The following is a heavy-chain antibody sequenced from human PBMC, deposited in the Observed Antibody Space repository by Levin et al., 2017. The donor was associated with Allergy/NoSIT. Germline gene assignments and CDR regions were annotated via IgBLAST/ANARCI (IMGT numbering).Heavy chain of an antibody. CDR2: IYFSGST. D-gene: IGHD2-15*01. V-gene: IGHV4-39*01. CDR3: ARLGYCSGYSCSGSYNWFDP. Sequence: SETLSLTCTVSGGSISNSSYYWGWIRQPPGKGLEWIGNIYFSGSTYYNPSLKSRVTISVDTSKNQFSMVLRSVTAADTAVYYCARLGYCSGYSCSGSYNWFDPWGQGTLLTVSS. J-gene: IGHJ5*02. CDR1: GGSISNSSYY.